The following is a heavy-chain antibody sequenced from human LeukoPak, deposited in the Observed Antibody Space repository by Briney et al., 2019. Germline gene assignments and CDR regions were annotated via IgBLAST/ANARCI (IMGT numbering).Heavy chain of an antibody. V-gene: IGHV1-69*13. CDR3: ASCVQQLGWFDP. Sequence: SVKVSCKASGGTFSSYAISWVRQAPGQGLEWMGGIIPIFGTANYAQKFQGRVTITADESTSTAYMELSSLRSEDTAVYYCASCVQQLGWFDPWGQGTLVTVSS. J-gene: IGHJ5*02. D-gene: IGHD6-13*01. CDR1: GGTFSSYA. CDR2: IIPIFGTA.